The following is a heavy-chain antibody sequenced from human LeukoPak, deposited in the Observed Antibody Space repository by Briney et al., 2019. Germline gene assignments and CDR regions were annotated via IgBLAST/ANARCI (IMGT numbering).Heavy chain of an antibody. CDR1: GYTFTDYY. CDR3: ARSMEPYGMDV. J-gene: IGHJ6*02. V-gene: IGHV1-46*01. Sequence: ASVKVSCKASGYTFTDYYMHWVRQAPGQGLEWMGIINPSGGSTSYAQKFQGRVTITRDTSTSTVYMELSSLRSEDTAVYYCARSMEPYGMDVWGQGTTVTVSS. CDR2: INPSGGST. D-gene: IGHD3-10*01.